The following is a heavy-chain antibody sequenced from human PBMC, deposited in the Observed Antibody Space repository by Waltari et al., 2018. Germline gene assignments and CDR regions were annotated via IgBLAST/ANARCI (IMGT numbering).Heavy chain of an antibody. CDR1: GFIFSNYG. Sequence: QGQLVESGGGVVQPGRSLRLTRTASGFIFSNYGMHWVRQAPGKGLEWVAVISFDGLDKRYADSVKGRFTISRDNSKNTLFLELNSLTTDDTGVYFCAKANRHSGQDNWFDPWGHGAPVTVSS. J-gene: IGHJ5*02. CDR3: AKANRHSGQDNWFDP. V-gene: IGHV3-30*18. D-gene: IGHD2-15*01. CDR2: ISFDGLDK.